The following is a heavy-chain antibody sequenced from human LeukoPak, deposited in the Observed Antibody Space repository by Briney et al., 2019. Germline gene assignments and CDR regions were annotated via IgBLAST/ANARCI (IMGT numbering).Heavy chain of an antibody. Sequence: GGSLRLSCAASGFTFSSYWMHWVRQAPGKGLVWVSRIKSDGSTNYADSVKGRFTISRDNSKNTLYLQMNSLRAEDTAVYYCAKDSHIVVVAGVDSHMDVWGKGTTVTVSS. J-gene: IGHJ6*03. CDR3: AKDSHIVVVAGVDSHMDV. V-gene: IGHV3-74*01. D-gene: IGHD2-15*01. CDR1: GFTFSSYW. CDR2: IKSDGST.